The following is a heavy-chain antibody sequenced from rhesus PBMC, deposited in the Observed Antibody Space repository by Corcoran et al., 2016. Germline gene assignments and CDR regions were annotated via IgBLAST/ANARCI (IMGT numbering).Heavy chain of an antibody. J-gene: IGHJ4*01. Sequence: QVTLKESGPALVKPTQTLTLTCTFSGFSLSTSGMGVGWIRQPPSKALEWLASIYWDCDKYYSTSLKSRLTISKDTSKNQVVLTMTNMDPVDTATYYCARTREYRPDYWGQGFLVTVSS. CDR3: ARTREYRPDY. D-gene: IGHD4-23*01. V-gene: IGHV2S1*01. CDR2: IYWDCDK. CDR1: GFSLSTSGMG.